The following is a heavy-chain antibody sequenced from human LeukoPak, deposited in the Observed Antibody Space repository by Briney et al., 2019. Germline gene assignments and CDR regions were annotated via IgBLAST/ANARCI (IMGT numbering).Heavy chain of an antibody. CDR1: GGSFSGYY. CDR2: IHHSGST. J-gene: IGHJ4*02. Sequence: SETLSLTCAVYGGSFSGYYWSWIRQPPGKGLEWIGEIHHSGSTNYNPSLKSRVTISVDTSKNQFSLKLSSVTAADTAVYYCARGRWVGSIHGYYLDYWGQGTLATVSS. CDR3: ARGRWVGSIHGYYLDY. D-gene: IGHD2-2*01. V-gene: IGHV4-34*01.